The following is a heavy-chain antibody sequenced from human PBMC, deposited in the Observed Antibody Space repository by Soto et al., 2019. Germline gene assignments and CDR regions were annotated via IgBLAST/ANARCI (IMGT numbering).Heavy chain of an antibody. CDR1: GGSISSYY. CDR2: IYYSGST. D-gene: IGHD3-16*01. Sequence: QVQLQESGPGLVKPSETLSLTCTVSGGSISSYYWSWIRQPPGKGLEWIGYIYYSGSTNYNPSLKMRVTISVDTSKNQLPLKLSSVTAADTAVYYCARRWGDAFDFWGQGTMLTVSS. V-gene: IGHV4-59*08. J-gene: IGHJ3*01. CDR3: ARRWGDAFDF.